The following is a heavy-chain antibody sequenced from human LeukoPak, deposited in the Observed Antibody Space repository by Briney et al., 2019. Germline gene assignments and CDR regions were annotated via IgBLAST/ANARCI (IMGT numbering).Heavy chain of an antibody. J-gene: IGHJ4*02. Sequence: GGSLRLSCAASGFTFSSYGMHWVRQAPGKGLEWVAVISYDGSNKYYADSVKGRFTISRDNSKNTLYLQMNSLRAEDTAVYYCVVVSYYYDTSGYVDSWGQGTLVTVSS. CDR3: VVVSYYYDTSGYVDS. D-gene: IGHD3-22*01. CDR2: ISYDGSNK. V-gene: IGHV3-30*03. CDR1: GFTFSSYG.